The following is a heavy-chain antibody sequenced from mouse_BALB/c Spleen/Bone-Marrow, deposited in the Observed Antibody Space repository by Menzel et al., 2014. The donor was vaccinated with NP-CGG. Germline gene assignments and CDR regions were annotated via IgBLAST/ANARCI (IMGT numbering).Heavy chain of an antibody. CDR3: ARWLLPYGLDY. D-gene: IGHD2-3*01. CDR1: GFNIKDTY. Sequence: EVQLQESGAELVKPGASVKLSCTASGFNIKDTYMHWVKQRSEQGLEWIGRIDPANGNTKYDPKFQGKATITADTSSNTAYLQLSSLTSEDTAVYYCARWLLPYGLDYWGQGTSVTVSS. J-gene: IGHJ4*01. V-gene: IGHV14-3*02. CDR2: IDPANGNT.